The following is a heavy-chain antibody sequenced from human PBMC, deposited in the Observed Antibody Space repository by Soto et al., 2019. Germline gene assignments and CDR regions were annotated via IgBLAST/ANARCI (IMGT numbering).Heavy chain of an antibody. D-gene: IGHD6-13*01. CDR2: VYNSGST. CDR3: ARYRREAVAGYTLDN. V-gene: IGHV4-59*01. J-gene: IGHJ3*01. CDR1: GGSISSNY. Sequence: SETLSLTCTVSGGSISSNYWTWIRQPPGKGLEWIGYVYNSGSTNYNPSLKSRVTISEDTSKSQFSLKVNSMTAADTAVYYCARYRREAVAGYTLDNWGQGTMVTVSS.